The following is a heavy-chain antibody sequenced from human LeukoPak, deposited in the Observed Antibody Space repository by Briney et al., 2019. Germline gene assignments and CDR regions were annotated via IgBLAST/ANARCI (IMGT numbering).Heavy chain of an antibody. CDR3: ARGIAVVDY. D-gene: IGHD6-19*01. J-gene: IGHJ4*02. Sequence: GGSLRLSCAASGFTFSIYWMTWVRQAPGKGLECVANIKEDGSEKYYVDSVKGRFTISRDNAKNSLYLQMNSLRDEDTAVYYCARGIAVVDYWGQGTLVTVSS. CDR2: IKEDGSEK. CDR1: GFTFSIYW. V-gene: IGHV3-7*01.